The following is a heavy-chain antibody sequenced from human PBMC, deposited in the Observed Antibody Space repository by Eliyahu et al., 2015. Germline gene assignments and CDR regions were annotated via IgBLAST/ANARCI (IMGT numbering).Heavy chain of an antibody. CDR1: GXSFSDYX. CDR2: INHSGXT. D-gene: IGHD4-17*01. J-gene: IGHJ6*02. CDR3: ASEAVNPNYYGMDV. V-gene: IGHV4-34*01. Sequence: QVQLQQWGAGLLKPSETLSLTCSVYGXSFSDYXWSWIRQSPGKGLEWIGEINHSGXTNYNPSLKSRVTISFDTSKNQFSLKLTSVTAADTAVYYCASEAVNPNYYGMDVWGQGTTVTVSS.